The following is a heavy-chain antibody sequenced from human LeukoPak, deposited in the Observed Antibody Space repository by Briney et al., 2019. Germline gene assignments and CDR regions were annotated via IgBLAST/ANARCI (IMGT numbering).Heavy chain of an antibody. Sequence: PSETLSLTCAVYGGSFSGYYWSWIRQPPGKGLEWIGEINQTGITNFNPSIKSRVTIAVDTSKTQFSLKLSCVTAADTAVYYCARHDQYSSGPDYWGQGTLVTVSS. CDR3: ARHDQYSSGPDY. J-gene: IGHJ4*02. CDR2: INQTGIT. V-gene: IGHV4-34*01. CDR1: GGSFSGYY. D-gene: IGHD6-19*01.